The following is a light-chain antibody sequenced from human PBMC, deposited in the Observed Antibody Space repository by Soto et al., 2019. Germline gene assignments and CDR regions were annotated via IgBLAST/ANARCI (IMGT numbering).Light chain of an antibody. Sequence: AIQLTQSPSSLSASVGDRVTITCRASQGISSALAWYQQKPGKAPKLLIYDASSLESGVPSRFSGSGSGTDFTLTISSLQPEDFATYYCQQFPDAFTFGPGTKVDIK. V-gene: IGKV1-13*02. CDR1: QGISSA. CDR3: QQFPDAFT. J-gene: IGKJ3*01. CDR2: DAS.